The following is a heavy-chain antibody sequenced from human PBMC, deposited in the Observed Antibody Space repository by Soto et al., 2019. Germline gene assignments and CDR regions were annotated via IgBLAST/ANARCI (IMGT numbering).Heavy chain of an antibody. CDR1: GGTISRYT. CDR2: IIPILGIA. V-gene: IGHV1-69*02. Sequence: SVKVSCQTSGGTISRYTVSWVRQAPGQGLEWMGRIIPILGIANYAQKSQGRVTITADKSTSTAYMELSSLRSEDTAVYYCARGISVATGDAFDIWGQGTMVTVSS. J-gene: IGHJ3*02. D-gene: IGHD5-12*01. CDR3: ARGISVATGDAFDI.